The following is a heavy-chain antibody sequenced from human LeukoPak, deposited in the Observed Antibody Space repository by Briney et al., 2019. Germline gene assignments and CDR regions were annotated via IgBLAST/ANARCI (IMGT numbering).Heavy chain of an antibody. Sequence: PGGSLRLSCAASGFTFSVYQMTWIRQAAGKGLEWVSYITSGGTTIFYADSVKGRFTISRDNAKNSLFLQMDSLRADDTAVYYCARDYGDYAFDSWGQGTLVTVSS. CDR3: ARDYGDYAFDS. CDR2: ITSGGTTI. CDR1: GFTFSVYQ. D-gene: IGHD4-17*01. J-gene: IGHJ4*02. V-gene: IGHV3-11*04.